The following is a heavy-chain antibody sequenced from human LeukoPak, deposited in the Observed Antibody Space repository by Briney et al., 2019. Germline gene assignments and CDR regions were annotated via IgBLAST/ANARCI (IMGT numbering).Heavy chain of an antibody. V-gene: IGHV3-30*18. CDR2: ISYDGSNK. Sequence: GRSLRLSCAASGFTFSSYGMHWVRQAPGKGLEWVAVISYDGSNKYYADSVKGRFTISRDNSKNTLYLQMNSLRAEDTAVYYCAKPGHYCGGDCSIFDYWGQGTLVTVSS. D-gene: IGHD2-21*02. J-gene: IGHJ4*02. CDR1: GFTFSSYG. CDR3: AKPGHYCGGDCSIFDY.